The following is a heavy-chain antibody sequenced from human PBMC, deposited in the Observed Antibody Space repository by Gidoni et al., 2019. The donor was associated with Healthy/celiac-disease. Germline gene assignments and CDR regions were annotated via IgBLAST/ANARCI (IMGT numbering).Heavy chain of an antibody. CDR2: IWYDGSNK. Sequence: QVQLVESGGGVVQPGRSLRLSCAASGFTFIRYGMHWFRQAPGKGLEWVAVIWYDGSNKYYADSVKGRVTISRDNSKNTLYLQMNSLRAEDTAVYYCARDWAGAFDYWGQGTLVTVSS. CDR1: GFTFIRYG. CDR3: ARDWAGAFDY. D-gene: IGHD1-26*01. V-gene: IGHV3-33*01. J-gene: IGHJ4*02.